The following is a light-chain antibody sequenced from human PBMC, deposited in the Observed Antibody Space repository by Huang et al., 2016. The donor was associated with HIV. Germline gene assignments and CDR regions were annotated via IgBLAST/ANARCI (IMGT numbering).Light chain of an antibody. V-gene: IGKV3-11*01. J-gene: IGKJ1*01. CDR1: QNIGNY. CDR2: DTS. Sequence: ETVLTQSQATLYLSPGDRATISGRASQNIGNYLAWYQQKPGQTPRLLIYDTSNRATGVPARLSGSGSRTYFTLDISSLESEDYAVYYCQQRSNWPPTFGRGTKVELK. CDR3: QQRSNWPPT.